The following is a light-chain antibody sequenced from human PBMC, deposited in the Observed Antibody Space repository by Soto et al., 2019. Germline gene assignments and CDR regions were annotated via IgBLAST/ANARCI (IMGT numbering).Light chain of an antibody. CDR3: GSWDSSLSAYV. CDR2: DDN. V-gene: IGLV1-51*01. Sequence: QCVLTRPPSGSGAPGQKVTISCSGSSSNIGGNSVSWYQQLPGTAPKLLIYDDNKRPSGIPDRFSGSKSGTSATLGITGFQTGDEADYYCGSWDSSLSAYVFGTGTKV. J-gene: IGLJ1*01. CDR1: SSNIGGNS.